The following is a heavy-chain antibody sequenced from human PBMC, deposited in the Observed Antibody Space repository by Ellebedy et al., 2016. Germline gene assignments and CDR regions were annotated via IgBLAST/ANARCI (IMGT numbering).Heavy chain of an antibody. D-gene: IGHD3-3*01. J-gene: IGHJ4*02. V-gene: IGHV1-18*01. CDR1: GYTFTTYD. Sequence: ASVKVSCXASGYTFTTYDISWVRQAPGQGLEWMGWISTNNGNTNYAKKFQGRVSMTIDTSTSTVYMELRSLRSDDTAVYYCARDFGVIIMSSSGKTFDYWGQGTLVTVSS. CDR2: ISTNNGNT. CDR3: ARDFGVIIMSSSGKTFDY.